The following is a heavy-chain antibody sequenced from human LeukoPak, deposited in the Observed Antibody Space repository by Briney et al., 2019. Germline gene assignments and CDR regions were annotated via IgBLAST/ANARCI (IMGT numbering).Heavy chain of an antibody. V-gene: IGHV4-59*01. Sequence: SETLSLTCTVSGGSISSYYWSWIRQPPGKGLEWIGYIYYSGSTNYNPSLKSRVTISVDTSKNQFSLKLSSVTAADTAVYYCARDGAESSHGGRTGFDPWGQGTLVTVSS. J-gene: IGHJ5*02. CDR2: IYYSGST. CDR1: GGSISSYY. D-gene: IGHD3-16*01. CDR3: ARDGAESSHGGRTGFDP.